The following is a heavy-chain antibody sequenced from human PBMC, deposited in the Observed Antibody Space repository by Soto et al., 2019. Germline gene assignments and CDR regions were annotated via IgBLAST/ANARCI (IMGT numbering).Heavy chain of an antibody. V-gene: IGHV1-69*01. J-gene: IGHJ6*02. Sequence: QVQLVQSGAEVKKPGSSVKVSCKASGGTFSSYAISWVRQAPGQGLEWMGGIIPIFGTANYAQKFQGRVTITADESTSTAYMELSSLRSEDTAVYYCARGLVVVPAAEREEPTAYYYYGMDVWGQGTTVTVSS. CDR1: GGTFSSYA. CDR3: ARGLVVVPAAEREEPTAYYYYGMDV. CDR2: IIPIFGTA. D-gene: IGHD2-2*01.